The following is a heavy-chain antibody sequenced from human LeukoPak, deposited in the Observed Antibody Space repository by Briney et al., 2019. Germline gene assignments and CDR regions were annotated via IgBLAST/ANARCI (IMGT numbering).Heavy chain of an antibody. CDR3: ARQAVIIPTGMEGPWFDP. CDR1: GDSISSGGYS. J-gene: IGHJ5*02. CDR2: IYHSGSA. Sequence: PSQTLSLTCAVSGDSISSGGYSWSWIRQPPGKGLEWIGHIYHSGSAYYNPSLNSRVSISVDRSKNQFSLKLSAVAAADTAIYYCARQAVIIPTGMEGPWFDPWGQGTLVAVSS. D-gene: IGHD2/OR15-2a*01. V-gene: IGHV4-30-2*01.